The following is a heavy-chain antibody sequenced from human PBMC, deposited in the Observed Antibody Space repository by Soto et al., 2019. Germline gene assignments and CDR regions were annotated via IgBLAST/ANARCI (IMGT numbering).Heavy chain of an antibody. CDR1: GGSIDNHY. D-gene: IGHD3-16*02. CDR3: ARFHYEYGWGSYRYSHASDY. CDR2: VYYNGIT. J-gene: IGHJ4*02. Sequence: SETLSLTCTVSGGSIDNHYWSWIRQPPGKGLEWLGYVYYNGITNYNPSLKSRVTMSVDTSKNQVSLNLTSVTAADTAVYYCARFHYEYGWGSYRYSHASDYWGQGTLVTVAS. V-gene: IGHV4-59*11.